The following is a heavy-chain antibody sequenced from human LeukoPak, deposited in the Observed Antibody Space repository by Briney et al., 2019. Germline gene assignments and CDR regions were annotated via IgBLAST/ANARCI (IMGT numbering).Heavy chain of an antibody. CDR3: ARSRNYYGSEPGGYYFDY. V-gene: IGHV1-8*01. Sequence: ASVKVSCKASGYTFTSYDINWVRQATGQGLEWMGWMNPNSGNTGYAQKFQGRVTMTRNTSISTAYMELSSLRSEDTAVYYCARSRNYYGSEPGGYYFDYWGQGTLVTVSS. D-gene: IGHD3-10*01. CDR1: GYTFTSYD. CDR2: MNPNSGNT. J-gene: IGHJ4*02.